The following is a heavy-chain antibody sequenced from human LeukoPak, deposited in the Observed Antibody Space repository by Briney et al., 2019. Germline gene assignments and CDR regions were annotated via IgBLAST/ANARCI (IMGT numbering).Heavy chain of an antibody. Sequence: PSETLSLTCTVSGGSISSGDYYWSWIRQPPGKGLEWIGYISRAGNNNYNPSLKRRVTMSLDRSNNHFSLTLKSVTAADTAVYYCARETESFPEISGYYAVSRYLDHWGQGILVTVSS. J-gene: IGHJ4*02. D-gene: IGHD3-22*01. V-gene: IGHV4-61*03. CDR1: GGSISSGDYY. CDR2: ISRAGNN. CDR3: ARETESFPEISGYYAVSRYLDH.